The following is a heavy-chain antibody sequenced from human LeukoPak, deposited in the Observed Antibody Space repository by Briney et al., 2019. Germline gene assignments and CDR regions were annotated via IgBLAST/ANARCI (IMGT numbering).Heavy chain of an antibody. J-gene: IGHJ4*02. Sequence: PGGSLRLSCAASGFTFSSYATSWVRQAPGKGLEWVSAISGSGGSTYYADSVKGRFTISRDNSKNTLYLQMNSLRAEDTALYYCAKDSKWRIAYFDYWGQGTLVTVSS. CDR1: GFTFSSYA. CDR3: AKDSKWRIAYFDY. V-gene: IGHV3-23*01. CDR2: ISGSGGST. D-gene: IGHD5-12*01.